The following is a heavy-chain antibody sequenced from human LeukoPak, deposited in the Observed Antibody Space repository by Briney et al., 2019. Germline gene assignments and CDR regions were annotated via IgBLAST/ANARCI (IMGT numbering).Heavy chain of an antibody. CDR2: IYYSGST. Sequence: SETLSLTCTVSGGSISSSSYYWGWIRQPPGKGLEWIGSIYYSGSTYYNPSLKSRVTISVDTSKNQFSLKLSSVTAADTAVYYWATLPPVEMATKGGDYWGQGTLVTVSS. CDR3: ATLPPVEMATKGGDY. CDR1: GGSISSSSYY. V-gene: IGHV4-39*01. D-gene: IGHD5-24*01. J-gene: IGHJ4*02.